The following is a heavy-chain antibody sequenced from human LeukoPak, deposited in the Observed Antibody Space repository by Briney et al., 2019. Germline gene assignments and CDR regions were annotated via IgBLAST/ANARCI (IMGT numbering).Heavy chain of an antibody. Sequence: PGRSLRLSCAASGFTFSSYGMHWVRQAPGKGLEWVAVISYDGSNKYYADSVKGRFTISRDNSKNTLYLQMNSLRAEDTAVYYCAKGPLTSWDYGDRAFDIWGQGTMVTVSS. CDR1: GFTFSSYG. J-gene: IGHJ3*02. V-gene: IGHV3-30*18. CDR2: ISYDGSNK. CDR3: AKGPLTSWDYGDRAFDI. D-gene: IGHD4-17*01.